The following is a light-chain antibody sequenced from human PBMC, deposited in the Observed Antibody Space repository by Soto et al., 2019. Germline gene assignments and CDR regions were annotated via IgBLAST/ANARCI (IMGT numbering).Light chain of an antibody. J-gene: IGLJ6*01. CDR2: EVN. Sequence: QSVLTQPPSASGSPGQSVAISCTGTSSDFGGYNYVSWYQQHPGKAPKLMIYEVNKRPSGVPDRFSGSKSGNTAYLTVSGLQAEDEAEYYCSSYAGSRNVFGTGTKLTVL. V-gene: IGLV2-8*01. CDR1: SSDFGGYNY. CDR3: SSYAGSRNV.